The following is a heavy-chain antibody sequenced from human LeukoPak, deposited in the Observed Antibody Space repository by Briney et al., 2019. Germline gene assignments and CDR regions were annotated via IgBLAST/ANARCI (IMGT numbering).Heavy chain of an antibody. CDR1: GFTFSSYS. Sequence: PGGSLRLSCAASGFTFSSYSMNWVRQAPGKGPEWVSSISSSSSYIYYADSVKGRFTISRDNAKNSLYLQMNSLRAEDTAVYYCARGYSSGWRDAFDIWGQGTMVTVSS. CDR3: ARGYSSGWRDAFDI. CDR2: ISSSSSYI. V-gene: IGHV3-21*01. J-gene: IGHJ3*02. D-gene: IGHD6-19*01.